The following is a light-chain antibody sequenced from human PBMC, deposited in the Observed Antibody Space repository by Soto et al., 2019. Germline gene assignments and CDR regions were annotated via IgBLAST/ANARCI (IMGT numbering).Light chain of an antibody. V-gene: IGLV2-14*01. J-gene: IGLJ1*01. Sequence: QSALTQPASVSGSPGQSITISCTGTSSDVGGYNYVSWYQQHPGKAPKLMIYEVSNQPSGVSNRFSGSKSGNTASLTISGLQAEDEADYYCSSYTSSSTLEVFGTGTKVTDL. CDR1: SSDVGGYNY. CDR2: EVS. CDR3: SSYTSSSTLEV.